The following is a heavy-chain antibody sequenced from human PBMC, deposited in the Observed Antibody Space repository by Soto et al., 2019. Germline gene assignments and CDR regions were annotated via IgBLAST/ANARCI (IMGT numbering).Heavy chain of an antibody. V-gene: IGHV2-5*02. Sequence: TTLEGSGPTLVKPTTTLKRTCTFSEFPLTTRPVGGGWIRQAPEKALEWFVVIYWEDDKGYSPPLRNRLTITKVTSKNQVVLTMTDMDPVDTATYYCAHRLGGYTWNDGYFDFWGQGLLVTVSS. CDR1: EFPLTTRPVG. CDR3: AHRLGGYTWNDGYFDF. D-gene: IGHD5-12*01. CDR2: IYWEDDK. J-gene: IGHJ4*02.